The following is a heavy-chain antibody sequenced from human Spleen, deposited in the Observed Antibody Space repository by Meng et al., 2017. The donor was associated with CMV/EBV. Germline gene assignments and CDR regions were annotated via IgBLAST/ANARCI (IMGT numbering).Heavy chain of an antibody. D-gene: IGHD5-24*01. J-gene: IGHJ4*02. CDR3: ARASRGLYRDGYNPLDY. CDR1: GGSFSGYY. Sequence: ETLSLTCAVYGGSFSGYYWSWIRQPPGKGLEWVSSISNSSTIYYADSVKGRFTISRDNAKNSLYLQMNSLRGEDTAVYYCARASRGLYRDGYNPLDYWGQGTLVTVSS. CDR2: ISNSSTI. V-gene: IGHV3-69-1*01.